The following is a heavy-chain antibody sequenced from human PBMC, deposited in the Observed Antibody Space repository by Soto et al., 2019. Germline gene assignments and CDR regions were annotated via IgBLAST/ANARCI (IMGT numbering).Heavy chain of an antibody. CDR1: GFTFSSYG. V-gene: IGHV3-30*18. Sequence: PGGSLRLSCAASGFTFSSYGMHWVRQAPGKGLEWVAVISYDGSNKYYADSVKGRFTISRDNSKNTLYLQMNSLRAEDTAVYYCAKDRSSGWEFDYWGQGTLVTVSS. CDR2: ISYDGSNK. CDR3: AKDRSSGWEFDY. D-gene: IGHD6-19*01. J-gene: IGHJ4*02.